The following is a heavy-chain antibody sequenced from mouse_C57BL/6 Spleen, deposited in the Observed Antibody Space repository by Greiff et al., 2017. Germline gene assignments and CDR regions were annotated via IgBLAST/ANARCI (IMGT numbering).Heavy chain of an antibody. Sequence: QVQLQQPGAELVKPGASVKMSCKASGYTFNSYWITWVKQRPGQGLEWIGDIYPGSGSTNYNEKFKSKATLTVDTSSSTAYMQLSSLTSSDSAVYYCARKGAYDYLAMDYWGQGTSVTVSS. CDR1: GYTFNSYW. V-gene: IGHV1-55*01. D-gene: IGHD2-4*01. J-gene: IGHJ4*01. CDR3: ARKGAYDYLAMDY. CDR2: IYPGSGST.